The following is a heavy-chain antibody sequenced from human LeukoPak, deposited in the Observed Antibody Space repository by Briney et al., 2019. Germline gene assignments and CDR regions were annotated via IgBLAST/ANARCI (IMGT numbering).Heavy chain of an antibody. J-gene: IGHJ4*02. D-gene: IGHD3-10*01. CDR2: IYPSDSNT. V-gene: IGHV5-51*01. CDR1: GSIFTSYW. CDR3: ARWRGSNYQYYFFDY. Sequence: GESLKISCQGSGSIFTSYWIGWVRQLPGKGLEWMGIIYPSDSNTRYSPSFQGQVTISADKSISTAYLQWSSLKASDTAMYYCARWRGSNYQYYFFDYWGQGTLVTVSS.